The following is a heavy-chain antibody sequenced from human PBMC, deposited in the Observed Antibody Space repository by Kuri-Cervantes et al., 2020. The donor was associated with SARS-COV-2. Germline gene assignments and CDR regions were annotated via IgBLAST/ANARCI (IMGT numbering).Heavy chain of an antibody. V-gene: IGHV3-13*01. CDR1: GFTFSSYD. D-gene: IGHD2-21*02. CDR3: ARGENYCGGDCYFDY. Sequence: GESLKISCAASGFTFSSYDMHWVRQATGKGLEWVSAIGTAGDTYYPGSVKGRFTISRENAKNSLYLQMNSLRAGDTAGYYCARGENYCGGDCYFDYWGQGTLVTVSS. CDR2: IGTAGDT. J-gene: IGHJ4*02.